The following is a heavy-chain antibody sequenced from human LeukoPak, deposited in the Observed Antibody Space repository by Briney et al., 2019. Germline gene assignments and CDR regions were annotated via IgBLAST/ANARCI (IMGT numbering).Heavy chain of an antibody. J-gene: IGHJ4*02. CDR2: ISTSKTYT. Sequence: ASVKVSCKASGYAFTTFGIMWVRQAPGQGLEWMGWISTSKTYTRYAQTVLGRATLTTDTSTSTAYMELTSLTSDDTAVYFCARASDTSWPFDFWGQGTKVTVSS. V-gene: IGHV1-18*01. D-gene: IGHD2-2*01. CDR3: ARASDTSWPFDF. CDR1: GYAFTTFG.